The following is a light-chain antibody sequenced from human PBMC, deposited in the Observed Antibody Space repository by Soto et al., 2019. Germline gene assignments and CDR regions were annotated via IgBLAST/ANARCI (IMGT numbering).Light chain of an antibody. V-gene: IGLV1-44*01. CDR2: AND. CDR1: RSNIGGNA. CDR3: AVWDDNLRGL. Sequence: QSVLTQPPSVSGTPGQRVTISCSGSRSNIGGNAVTWYQQVPGTAPKLLIYANDQRPSGISDRFSGSKSSTSASLAISGLQSEDEAYYYCAVWDDNLRGLFGGGTKLTVL. J-gene: IGLJ2*01.